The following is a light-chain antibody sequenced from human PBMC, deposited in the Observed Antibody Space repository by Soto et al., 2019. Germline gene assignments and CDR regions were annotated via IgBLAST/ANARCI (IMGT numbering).Light chain of an antibody. V-gene: IGKV3-20*01. CDR2: GAS. CDR1: RYVYING. J-gene: IGKJ3*01. Sequence: VVLTQSPATLSLSPGERATLSCRASRYVYINGLAWYQQKPGRTPTLLIFGASTRATDIPDRFSGTGSGTDFSLTINGVEPEDSAVYYCQQYGASPFTFGPGTRVEI. CDR3: QQYGASPFT.